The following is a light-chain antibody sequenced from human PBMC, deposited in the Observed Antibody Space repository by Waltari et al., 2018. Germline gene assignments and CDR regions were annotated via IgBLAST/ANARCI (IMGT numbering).Light chain of an antibody. CDR3: AAWDDSLSGRGFV. J-gene: IGLJ1*01. CDR1: SSNIGNNY. Sequence: QSVLTQPPSASGSPGQRVTISCSGSSSNIGNNYIYWYQQFPGPAPKLLISRNNQRPSGVPDRFAGSTSGPSASLAISGLRSEDDADYYCAAWDDSLSGRGFVFGSGTKVTV. V-gene: IGLV1-47*01. CDR2: RNN.